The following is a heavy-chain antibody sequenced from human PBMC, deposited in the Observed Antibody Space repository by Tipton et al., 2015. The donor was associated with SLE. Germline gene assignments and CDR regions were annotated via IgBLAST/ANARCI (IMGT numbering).Heavy chain of an antibody. D-gene: IGHD3-3*02. CDR1: GYSISSGYY. CDR2: INHSGST. CDR3: ARGIKGPFDY. Sequence: TLSLTCAVSGYSISSGYYWGWIRQPPGKGLEWIGEINHSGSTNYNPSLKSRVTISVDTSKNQFSLKLSSVTAADTAVYYCARGIKGPFDYWGQGTLVTVSS. J-gene: IGHJ4*02. V-gene: IGHV4-38-2*01.